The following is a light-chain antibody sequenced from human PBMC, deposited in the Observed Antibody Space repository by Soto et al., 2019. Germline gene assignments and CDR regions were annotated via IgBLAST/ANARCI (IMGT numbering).Light chain of an antibody. CDR3: QQYNSWPLT. CDR2: DIF. CDR1: QSFSST. V-gene: IGKV3D-15*01. J-gene: IGKJ4*01. Sequence: EIVLTQSPGTLSLSPGERATLSCRASQSFSSTSLAWYQQKPGQAPRLVIYDIFTRATGVPTRISGSGSGTEFTLTISSLQSEDFAVYYCQQYNSWPLTFGGGTKVDIK.